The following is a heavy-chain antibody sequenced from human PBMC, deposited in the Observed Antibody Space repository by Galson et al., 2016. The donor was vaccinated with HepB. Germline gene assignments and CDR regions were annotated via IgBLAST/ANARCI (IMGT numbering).Heavy chain of an antibody. Sequence: ETLSLTCTVSGGSIGSSNYYWGWIRQPPGKGLGWIGSIYYSGSTYYTPSLKSRVSISVDTSKNQFSLKLSSVTAADTAVYYCARDSPLKDSSSSIVDYWGQGTLVTVSS. CDR3: ARDSPLKDSSSSIVDY. D-gene: IGHD6-6*01. J-gene: IGHJ4*02. CDR1: GGSIGSSNYY. CDR2: IYYSGST. V-gene: IGHV4-39*07.